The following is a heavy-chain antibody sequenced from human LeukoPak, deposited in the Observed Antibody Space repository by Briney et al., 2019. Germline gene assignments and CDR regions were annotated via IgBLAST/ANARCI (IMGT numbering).Heavy chain of an antibody. CDR3: ARLRPYSGIPLGDY. CDR2: ISKCGSA. CDR1: GGSISSSSNF. Sequence: SGTLSLTCTVSGGSISSSSNFWGWIPHPPGKGLVWLRSISKCGSAHHNPSLKRRVTISVDTSKNQFSLKLSSVTAADTAVYYCARLRPYSGIPLGDYWGQGTLVTVSS. D-gene: IGHD1-26*01. J-gene: IGHJ4*02. V-gene: IGHV4-39*01.